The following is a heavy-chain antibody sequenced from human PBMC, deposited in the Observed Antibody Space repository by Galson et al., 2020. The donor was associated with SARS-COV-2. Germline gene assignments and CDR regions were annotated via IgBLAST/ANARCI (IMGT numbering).Heavy chain of an antibody. CDR1: GLSVSSNY. V-gene: IGHV3-53*01. J-gene: IGHJ6*02. Sequence: QIGEALKLSCEASGLSVSSNYMRWVRQAPGKGLEWVSSIYSGGSTYYADSVESRFTISRDNSKNTRYLQMNSLRVEDTAVYYCARDLYYYGMDVWGQGTTVTVSS. CDR3: ARDLYYYGMDV. CDR2: IYSGGST.